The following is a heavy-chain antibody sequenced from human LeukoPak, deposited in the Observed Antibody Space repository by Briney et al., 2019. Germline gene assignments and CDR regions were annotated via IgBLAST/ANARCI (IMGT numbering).Heavy chain of an antibody. CDR1: GSTFSSYA. CDR2: IIPILGIA. J-gene: IGHJ6*02. CDR3: ARDPYYYDSSDNPHYYYGMDV. Sequence: SVKVSCKASGSTFSSYAISWVRQAPGQGLEWMGRIIPILGIANYAQKFQGRVTITADKSTSTAYMELSSLRSEDTAVYYCARDPYYYDSSDNPHYYYGMDVWGQGTTVTVSS. D-gene: IGHD3-22*01. V-gene: IGHV1-69*04.